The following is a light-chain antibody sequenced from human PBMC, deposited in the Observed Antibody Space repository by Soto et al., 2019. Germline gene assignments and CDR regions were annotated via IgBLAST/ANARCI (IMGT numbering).Light chain of an antibody. J-gene: IGKJ3*01. V-gene: IGKV3-15*01. CDR3: QEYASWPFT. CDR1: QSVSNN. Sequence: EIVLTQSPATLSVFPGEKATLSCGASQSVSNNLAWYHQKPGQAPRPLIYGASTRATGVPARCSGSGSVTEFTLIISSLQSEDSAIYYCQEYASWPFTFGPGTKVAIE. CDR2: GAS.